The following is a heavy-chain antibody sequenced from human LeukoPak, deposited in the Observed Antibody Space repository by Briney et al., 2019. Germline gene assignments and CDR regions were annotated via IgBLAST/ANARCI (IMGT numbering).Heavy chain of an antibody. CDR1: GGTFSSYG. V-gene: IGHV1-69*06. CDR3: ARDYYYDSSGYHPAEYFNH. Sequence: SVKVSCKASGGTFSSYGISWVRQAPGQGLEWMARIIPIFGTTNYAQKFQGRVTIAADTSTSIAYMDLRSLRSEDTAVYYCARDYYYDSSGYHPAEYFNHWGQGTLVTVSS. D-gene: IGHD3-22*01. J-gene: IGHJ1*01. CDR2: IIPIFGTT.